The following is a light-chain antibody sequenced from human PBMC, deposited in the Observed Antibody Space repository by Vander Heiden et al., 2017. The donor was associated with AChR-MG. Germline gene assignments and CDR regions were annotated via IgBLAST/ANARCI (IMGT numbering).Light chain of an antibody. CDR2: AAF. CDR3: QQSHSSPPT. Sequence: DIQMTQSPSSLSASVGDAVTISCRASQGIAGFLSWYQQKPQKAPRLLIYAAFRLQNGVPSRFSGSGSGTDFTLTISNLQPEDFATYYCQQSHSSPPTFGQGTQVEIK. V-gene: IGKV1-39*01. CDR1: QGIAGF. J-gene: IGKJ2*01.